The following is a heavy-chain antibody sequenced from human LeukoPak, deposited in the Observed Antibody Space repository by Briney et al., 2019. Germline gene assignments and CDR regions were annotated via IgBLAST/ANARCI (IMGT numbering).Heavy chain of an antibody. CDR3: ASYIVVVPAAASYFDY. CDR2: ISYDGSDK. Sequence: GGSLRLSCAASGFTFSSYGMHWVRQAPGKGLEWVAVISYDGSDKYYADSVKGRFTISRDNSKNTLSLEMNSLRAEDTAMYYCASYIVVVPAAASYFDYWGQGTLVTVSS. V-gene: IGHV3-30*03. J-gene: IGHJ4*02. D-gene: IGHD2-2*01. CDR1: GFTFSSYG.